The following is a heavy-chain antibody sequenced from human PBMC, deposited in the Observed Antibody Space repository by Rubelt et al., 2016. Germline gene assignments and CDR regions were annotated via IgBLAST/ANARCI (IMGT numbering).Heavy chain of an antibody. D-gene: IGHD6-13*01. V-gene: IGHV1-18*04. CDR2: ISAYNGNT. J-gene: IGHJ4*02. Sequence: QVQLVQSGAEVKKPGASVKVSCKASGYTFTGYYMHWVRQAPGQGLEWMGWISAYNGNTNYAQKFQGRVTMTADTSTTTAYTELRGLRSYETAVYYCARDYIPAGGNFDYWGQGTLVTVSS. CDR1: GYTFTGYY. CDR3: ARDYIPAGGNFDY.